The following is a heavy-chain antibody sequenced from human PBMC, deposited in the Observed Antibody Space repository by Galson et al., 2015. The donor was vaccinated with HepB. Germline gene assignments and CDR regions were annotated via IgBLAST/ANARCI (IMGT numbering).Heavy chain of an antibody. CDR2: ISSSSTNT. D-gene: IGHD2-15*01. V-gene: IGHV3-11*06. J-gene: IGHJ6*02. CDR3: AREHLVVVLGARHGMDV. Sequence: SLRLSCAASGFTFSDYYMVWVRQAPGKGLECVSYISSSSTNTKYADSVKGRFTISRDNAKNSLYLQMDSLRVEDTAVYYCAREHLVVVLGARHGMDVWGQGTTVTVSS. CDR1: GFTFSDYY.